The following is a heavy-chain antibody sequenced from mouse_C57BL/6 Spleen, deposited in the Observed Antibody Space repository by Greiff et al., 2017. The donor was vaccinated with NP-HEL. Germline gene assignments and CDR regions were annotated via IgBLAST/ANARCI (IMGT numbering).Heavy chain of an antibody. J-gene: IGHJ4*01. D-gene: IGHD3-3*01. CDR3: VRGDADAMDY. V-gene: IGHV1-69*01. CDR1: GYTFTSYW. Sequence: QVQLQQSGAELVMPGASVKLSCKASGYTFTSYWMHWVKQRPGQGLEWIGEIDPSDSYTNYNQKFKGKSTLTVDKSSSTAYMQLSSLTSEDAAVYYCVRGDADAMDYWGQGTSVTVSS. CDR2: IDPSDSYT.